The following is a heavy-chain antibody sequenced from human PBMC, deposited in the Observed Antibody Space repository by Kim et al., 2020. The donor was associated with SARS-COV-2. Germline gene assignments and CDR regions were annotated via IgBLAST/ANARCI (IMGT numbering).Heavy chain of an antibody. CDR1: GFTFSSYG. CDR3: VKDTMQRGAYFDY. D-gene: IGHD3-10*01. J-gene: IGHJ4*02. CDR2: ISGSSGNI. V-gene: IGHV3-23*01. Sequence: GGSLRLSCAASGFTFSSYGMNWVRQAPGKGLEWVAAISGSSGNIYYADSVKGRFTISRDNAMNTLYLQMNSLRAEDTAMYYCVKDTMQRGAYFDYWGQGTLVPVSS.